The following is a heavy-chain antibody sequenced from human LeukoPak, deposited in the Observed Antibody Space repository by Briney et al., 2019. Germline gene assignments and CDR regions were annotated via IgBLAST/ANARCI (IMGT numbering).Heavy chain of an antibody. CDR1: GFTFSSYA. CDR3: ARDGTYYYDSSGYYYDY. CDR2: ISYDGSNK. J-gene: IGHJ4*02. V-gene: IGHV3-30-3*01. Sequence: GRSLRLSCAASGFTFSSYAMRWVRQAPGKGLEWVAVISYDGSNKYYADSVRGRFTISRDNSKNTLYLSMNSLRAEDTAVYYCARDGTYYYDSSGYYYDYWGQGTLVTVSS. D-gene: IGHD3-22*01.